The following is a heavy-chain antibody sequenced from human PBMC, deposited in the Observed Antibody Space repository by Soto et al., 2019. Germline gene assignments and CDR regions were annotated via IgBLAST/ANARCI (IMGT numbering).Heavy chain of an antibody. D-gene: IGHD3-3*01. V-gene: IGHV1-69*13. CDR2: IIPIFGTA. CDR1: GGTFSSYA. Sequence: GASVKVSCKASGGTFSSYAISWVRQAPGQGLEWMGGIIPIFGTANYAQKFQGRVTITADESTSTAYMELSSLRSEDTAVYFCASLDLDSAFPSYYYYGMDVWGQGTTVTVSS. J-gene: IGHJ6*02. CDR3: ASLDLDSAFPSYYYYGMDV.